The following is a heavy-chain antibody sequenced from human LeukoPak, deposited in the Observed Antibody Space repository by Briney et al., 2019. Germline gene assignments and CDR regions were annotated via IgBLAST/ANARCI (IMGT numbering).Heavy chain of an antibody. D-gene: IGHD5-18*01. Sequence: ESGPALVKPTQTLTLTCTFSVFSLSTSGMCVSWIRHPPGKALEWLALIDWDDDKYYSTSLKTRLTISKDTSKNQVVLTMTNMDPVDTATYYCARSGSGYSYGPFFDYWGQGTLVTVSS. CDR1: VFSLSTSGMC. CDR2: IDWDDDK. J-gene: IGHJ4*02. CDR3: ARSGSGYSYGPFFDY. V-gene: IGHV2-70*01.